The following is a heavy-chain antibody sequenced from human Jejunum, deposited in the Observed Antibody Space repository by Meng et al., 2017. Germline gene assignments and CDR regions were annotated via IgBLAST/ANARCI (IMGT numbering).Heavy chain of an antibody. CDR3: SRGFEKVPAAPPSVDS. D-gene: IGHD2-2*01. J-gene: IGHJ4*02. Sequence: ASVKVSCKASGYTFTDYYIHWVRRAPGQGLEWMGRINPNGGGTYYAQKFQGRVTMARDTSITTAYMDLSRLSSDDTAVYYCSRGFEKVPAAPPSVDSWGQGTLVTVSS. CDR1: GYTFTDYY. V-gene: IGHV1-2*06. CDR2: INPNGGGT.